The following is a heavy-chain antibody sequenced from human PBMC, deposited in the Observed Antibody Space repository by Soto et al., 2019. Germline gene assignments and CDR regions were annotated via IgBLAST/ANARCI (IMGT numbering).Heavy chain of an antibody. V-gene: IGHV3-11*01. CDR2: ISASGSST. CDR1: GFTLSDYY. D-gene: IGHD2-15*01. Sequence: QVQLVESGGGLVKPGGSLRLSCAASGFTLSDYYMTWIRQAPGKGQEWHSYISASGSSTSYADSVKGRFTISRDNAKNSLYLQMNSLRAEDTAVYYCARDRYCLGGSCYYFDYWGLGTLVTVSS. J-gene: IGHJ4*02. CDR3: ARDRYCLGGSCYYFDY.